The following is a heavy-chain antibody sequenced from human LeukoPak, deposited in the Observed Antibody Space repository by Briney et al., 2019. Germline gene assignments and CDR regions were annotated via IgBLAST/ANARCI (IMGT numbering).Heavy chain of an antibody. D-gene: IGHD5-24*01. V-gene: IGHV3-7*01. CDR3: ARDGDGYKSIPFDY. CDR2: IKQDGSEK. CDR1: GSTFSNYW. J-gene: IGHJ4*02. Sequence: GGSLRLSCVASGSTFSNYWMSWVRQPPGKGLEWVANIKQDGSEKYYVDSVKGRFTISRDNAKNSLYLQMNNLSIEDTAVYYCARDGDGYKSIPFDYWGQGALVTVSS.